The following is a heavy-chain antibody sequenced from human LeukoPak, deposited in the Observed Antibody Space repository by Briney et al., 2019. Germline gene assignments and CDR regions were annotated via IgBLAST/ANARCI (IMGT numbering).Heavy chain of an antibody. V-gene: IGHV3-23*01. CDR2: ISGSGVST. CDR3: AKDSGWNLYYFDY. Sequence: GGSLRLSCAASGFTFSSYAMSWVRQAPGKGLEWVSAISGSGVSTYYADSVKGRFTISRDNSKNTLYLQMNSLRAEDTAVYYCAKDSGWNLYYFDYWGQGTLVTASS. J-gene: IGHJ4*02. D-gene: IGHD1-7*01. CDR1: GFTFSSYA.